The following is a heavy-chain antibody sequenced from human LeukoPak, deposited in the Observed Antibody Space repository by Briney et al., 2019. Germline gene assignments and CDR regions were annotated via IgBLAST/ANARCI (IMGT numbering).Heavy chain of an antibody. V-gene: IGHV3-23*01. Sequence: GGSLRLSCAASGFTFSSYGMSWVRQAPGKGLEWVSAISGSGGSTYYADSVKGRFTISRDNSKNTLYLQMNSLKAEDTAVYYCAKAPFMVRGGGSPYYYYYYMDVWGKGTTVTISS. CDR1: GFTFSSYG. J-gene: IGHJ6*03. D-gene: IGHD3-10*01. CDR2: ISGSGGST. CDR3: AKAPFMVRGGGSPYYYYYYMDV.